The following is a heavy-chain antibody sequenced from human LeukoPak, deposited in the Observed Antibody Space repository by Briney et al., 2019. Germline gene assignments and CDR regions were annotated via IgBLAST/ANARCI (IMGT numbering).Heavy chain of an antibody. V-gene: IGHV1-69*04. Sequence: SVKVSCKASGGTFSSYAISWVRQAPGQGLEWMGRIIPIFGIANYAQEFQGRVTITADKSTSTAYMELSSLRSEDTAVYYCARDRDCSSTSCYTRYIQEGADYYYYGMDVWGQGTTVTVSS. D-gene: IGHD2-2*02. J-gene: IGHJ6*02. CDR1: GGTFSSYA. CDR2: IIPIFGIA. CDR3: ARDRDCSSTSCYTRYIQEGADYYYYGMDV.